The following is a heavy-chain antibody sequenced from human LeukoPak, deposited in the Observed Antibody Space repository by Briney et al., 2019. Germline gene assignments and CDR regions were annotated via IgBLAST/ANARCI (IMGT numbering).Heavy chain of an antibody. CDR2: IYYSGST. D-gene: IGHD1-14*01. CDR3: ARVYSRHFDY. J-gene: IGHJ4*02. V-gene: IGHV4-59*01. Sequence: SETLSLTCTVSGGSISSYYWSWLRQPPGKGLEWIGYIYYSGSTNYNPSLKSRVTISVDTSKNQFSLQLTSVTAADTAVYYCARVYSRHFDYLGQGTLVTVSS. CDR1: GGSISSYY.